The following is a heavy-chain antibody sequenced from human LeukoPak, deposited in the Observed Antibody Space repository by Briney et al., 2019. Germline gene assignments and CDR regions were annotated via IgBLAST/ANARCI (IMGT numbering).Heavy chain of an antibody. CDR3: AKGQRWELPFDY. CDR1: GFTFSSYA. Sequence: GGSLRLSCAASGFTFSSYAMSWVRQAPGKGLEWGSTISGSGGSTYYADSVKGRFTISRDNSKNTLYLQMNSLRAEDTAVYSCAKGQRWELPFDYWGQGTLVTVSS. J-gene: IGHJ4*02. D-gene: IGHD1-26*01. CDR2: ISGSGGST. V-gene: IGHV3-23*01.